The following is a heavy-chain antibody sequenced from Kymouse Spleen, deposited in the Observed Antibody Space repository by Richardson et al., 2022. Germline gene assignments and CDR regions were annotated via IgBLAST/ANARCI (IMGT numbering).Heavy chain of an antibody. CDR1: GFTVSSNY. J-gene: IGHJ6*02. CDR2: IYSCGST. CDR3: ARGPYYDILTGYYRSGMDV. V-gene: IGHV3-66*03. Sequence: EVQLVESGGGLIQPGGSLRLSCAASGFTVSSNYMSWVRQAPGKGLEWVSVIYSCGSTYYADSVKGRFTISRDNSKNTLYLQMNSLRAEDTAVYYCARGPYYDILTGYYRSGMDVWGQGTTVTVSS. D-gene: IGHD3-9*01.